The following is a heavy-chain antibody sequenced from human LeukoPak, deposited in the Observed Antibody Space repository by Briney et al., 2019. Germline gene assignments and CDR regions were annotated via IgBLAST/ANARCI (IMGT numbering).Heavy chain of an antibody. CDR2: IYYSGTT. Sequence: SETLSLTCTVSGGSISSGPYYWGRVRQPPGKGLEWSGSIYYSGTTYYTPSLKRRITISVDTSKNHYSLKLSSVTAADTAVYYCARHQDYYGSGRGDYFDYWGQGTLVTVSS. CDR3: ARHQDYYGSGRGDYFDY. J-gene: IGHJ4*02. CDR1: GGSISSGPYY. D-gene: IGHD3-10*01. V-gene: IGHV4-39*01.